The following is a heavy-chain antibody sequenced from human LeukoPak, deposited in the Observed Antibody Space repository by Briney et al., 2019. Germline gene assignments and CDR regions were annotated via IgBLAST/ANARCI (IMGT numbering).Heavy chain of an antibody. CDR2: IWYDGSNK. D-gene: IGHD3-3*01. CDR1: GFTFSSYG. CDR3: ARALSG. J-gene: IGHJ4*02. Sequence: GGSLRLSCAASGFTFSSYGMHWVRQAPGKGLEWVAVIWYDGSNKYYADSVKGRFTISRDNAKNSLYLQMNSLRAEDTAVYYCARALSGWGQGTLVTVSS. V-gene: IGHV3-33*01.